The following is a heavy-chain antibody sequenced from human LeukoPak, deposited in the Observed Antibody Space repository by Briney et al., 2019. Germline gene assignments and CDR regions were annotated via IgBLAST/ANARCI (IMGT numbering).Heavy chain of an antibody. J-gene: IGHJ5*02. V-gene: IGHV3-64D*09. D-gene: IGHD1-26*01. Sequence: GGSLRLSCAASGFTFSSYAMHWVRQAPGKGLEYVSAISSNGANTYYADSVKGRITISRDISKNTLYLQMSSLRAEDTAVYYCVKEYSGSYFRWFDPWGQGTLVTVST. CDR1: GFTFSSYA. CDR3: VKEYSGSYFRWFDP. CDR2: ISSNGANT.